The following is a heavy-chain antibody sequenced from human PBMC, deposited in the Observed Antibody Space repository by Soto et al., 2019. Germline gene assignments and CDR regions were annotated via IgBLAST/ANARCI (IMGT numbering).Heavy chain of an antibody. Sequence: ASVKVSCKASGYTFTRHGISWVRQAPGQGLEWMGWISGYNAITNYAQKFQGKVTMTIDTSTNTAYMELRNLRSDDTAVYYCARDGGYYYDSSGYYCYYWGQGTLVTVSS. CDR1: GYTFTRHG. D-gene: IGHD3-22*01. V-gene: IGHV1-18*01. J-gene: IGHJ4*02. CDR3: ARDGGYYYDSSGYYCYY. CDR2: ISGYNAIT.